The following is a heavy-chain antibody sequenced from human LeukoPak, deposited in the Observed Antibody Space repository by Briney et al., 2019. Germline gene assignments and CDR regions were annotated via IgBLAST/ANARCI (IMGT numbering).Heavy chain of an antibody. J-gene: IGHJ4*02. D-gene: IGHD5-24*01. CDR3: ARESGDGYNLGFDY. Sequence: GGSLRLSCAASGFTFDDYAMHRVRQAPGKGLEWASLISWDGGSTYYADSVKGRFTISRDNSKNSLYLQMNSLRAEDTAVYYCARESGDGYNLGFDYWGQGTLVTVSS. V-gene: IGHV3-43D*03. CDR1: GFTFDDYA. CDR2: ISWDGGST.